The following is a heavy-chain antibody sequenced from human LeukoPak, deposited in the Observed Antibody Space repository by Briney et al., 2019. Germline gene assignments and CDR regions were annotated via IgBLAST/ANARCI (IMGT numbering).Heavy chain of an antibody. CDR2: ISGSGGST. J-gene: IGHJ3*02. CDR3: AKDLVYDFWSGYSHRAFDI. Sequence: GGSLRLSCAASGFTFSSYAMSWVRQAPGKGLEWVSAISGSGGSTYYADSVKCGFTISRDNSKNTLYLQMNSLRAEDTAVYYCAKDLVYDFWSGYSHRAFDIWGQGTMVTVSS. D-gene: IGHD3-3*01. V-gene: IGHV3-23*01. CDR1: GFTFSSYA.